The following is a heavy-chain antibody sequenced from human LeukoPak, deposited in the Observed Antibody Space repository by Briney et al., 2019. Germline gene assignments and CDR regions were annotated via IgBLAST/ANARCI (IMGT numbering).Heavy chain of an antibody. J-gene: IGHJ4*02. D-gene: IGHD7-27*01. CDR3: ARLGATNWAYYFDY. V-gene: IGHV3-48*03. CDR1: GLPFSVYE. Sequence: PGGSLRLSRAVSGLPFSVYEMNWVRQAPGKGLEWVSNIASSGATIYYADAVKGRFSISGDNAKNSLYLQLNRLRDEDTAVYYCARLGATNWAYYFDYWGQGTLVTVSS. CDR2: IASSGATI.